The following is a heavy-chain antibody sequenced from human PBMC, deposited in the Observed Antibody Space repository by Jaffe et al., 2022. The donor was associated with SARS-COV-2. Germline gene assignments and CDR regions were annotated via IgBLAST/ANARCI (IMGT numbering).Heavy chain of an antibody. J-gene: IGHJ4*02. D-gene: IGHD3-10*01. CDR2: IRSKVDGGTP. CDR3: AREGLFPKVRGTFFDF. CDR1: GFTFGDHS. V-gene: IGHV3-49*03. Sequence: EVQLVESGGDLVQPGRSLRLSCIGSGFTFGDHSLIWFRQAPGKGLEWVSFIRSKVDGGTPEYAASVRGRFTISRDDSRGIAFLQMNSLKTEDTAVYFCAREGLFPKVRGTFFDFWGQGALVTVSS.